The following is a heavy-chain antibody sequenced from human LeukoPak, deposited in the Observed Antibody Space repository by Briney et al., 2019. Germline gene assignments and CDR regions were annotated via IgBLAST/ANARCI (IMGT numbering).Heavy chain of an antibody. Sequence: ASVKVSCKASGYTFTGYHMHWVRQAPGQGLEWMGRINPNSGGTNYAQKFQGRVTMTRDTPISTAHMELSRLRSDDTAVYYCTIDQQMDYWGQGTLVTVSS. D-gene: IGHD1/OR15-1a*01. CDR2: INPNSGGT. CDR1: GYTFTGYH. V-gene: IGHV1-2*06. CDR3: TIDQQMDY. J-gene: IGHJ4*02.